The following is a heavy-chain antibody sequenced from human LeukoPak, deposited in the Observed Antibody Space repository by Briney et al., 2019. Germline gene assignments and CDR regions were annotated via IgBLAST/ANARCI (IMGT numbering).Heavy chain of an antibody. CDR3: ARGRGYSYGLGLYYYYMDV. CDR1: GGSISSSSYY. J-gene: IGHJ6*03. Sequence: SETLSLTCTVSGGSISSSSYYWGWIRQPPGKGLEWIGSIYYSGSTNYNPSLKSRVTISVDTSENQFSLKLSSVTAADTAVYYCARGRGYSYGLGLYYYYMDVWGKGTTVTVSS. D-gene: IGHD5-18*01. V-gene: IGHV4-39*07. CDR2: IYYSGST.